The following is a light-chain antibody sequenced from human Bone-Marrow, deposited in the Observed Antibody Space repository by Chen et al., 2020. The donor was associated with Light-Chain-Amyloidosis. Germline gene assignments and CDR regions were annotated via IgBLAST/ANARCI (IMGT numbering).Light chain of an antibody. CDR2: DDS. CDR3: QVWDRSSDRPV. CDR1: NMGYTS. Sequence: SYVLTQPLSVSGASGQTATLACGGNNMGYTSGHWYQQTPGQAPLLVVYDDSDRPSGIPERLSGSNSGNTATLTLSRVEAGDEADYYCQVWDRSSDRPVFGGGTKLTVL. J-gene: IGLJ3*02. V-gene: IGLV3-21*02.